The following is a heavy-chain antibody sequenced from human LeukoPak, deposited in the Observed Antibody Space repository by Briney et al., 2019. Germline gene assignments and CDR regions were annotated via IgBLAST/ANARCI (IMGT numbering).Heavy chain of an antibody. Sequence: GGSLRLSCAASGFTVSSNYMSWVRQAPGKGLEWLSFIYSGGSTYYADSVKGRFTISRDNSKNTLYLQMNSLRAEDTAVYYCARGSYYDSPSPYYFDYWGQGTLVTVSS. D-gene: IGHD3-22*01. CDR2: IYSGGST. J-gene: IGHJ4*02. CDR1: GFTVSSNY. CDR3: ARGSYYDSPSPYYFDY. V-gene: IGHV3-66*01.